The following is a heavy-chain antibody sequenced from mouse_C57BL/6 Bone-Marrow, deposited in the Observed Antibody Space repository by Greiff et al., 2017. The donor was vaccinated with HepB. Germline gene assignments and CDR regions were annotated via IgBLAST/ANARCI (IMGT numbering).Heavy chain of an antibody. CDR1: GYTFTSYW. D-gene: IGHD1-1*01. J-gene: IGHJ2*01. Sequence: QVQLQQPGAELVRPGTSVKLSCKASGYTFTSYWMHWVKQRPGQGLEWIGVIDPSDSYTNYNQKFKGKATLTVDTSSSTAYMQLSSLTSEDSAVYYCARSEDYYGSRGDYWGQGTTLTVSS. CDR2: IDPSDSYT. CDR3: ARSEDYYGSRGDY. V-gene: IGHV1-59*01.